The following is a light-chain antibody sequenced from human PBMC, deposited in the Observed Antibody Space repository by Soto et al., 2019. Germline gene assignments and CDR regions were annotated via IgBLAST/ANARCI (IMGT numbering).Light chain of an antibody. CDR2: ETF. CDR1: QSVSTY. CDR3: HQRSDWPPGT. Sequence: IVLTQSPATLSLSPGERATLSCRASQSVSTYLAWYQQKPGQAPRLLIFETFRRATGVPVRFRGSGSGTDFTLTISSLEPEDFAVYYCHQRSDWPPGTFGPGTKVDI. V-gene: IGKV3-11*01. J-gene: IGKJ3*01.